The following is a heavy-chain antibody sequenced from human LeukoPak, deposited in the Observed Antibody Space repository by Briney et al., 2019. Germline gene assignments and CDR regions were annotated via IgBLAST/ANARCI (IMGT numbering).Heavy chain of an antibody. CDR3: ARVLAVRGYDYFDY. CDR2: ISSSGSAK. J-gene: IGHJ4*02. CDR1: GFIFSDYY. Sequence: GSLRLSCAASGFIFSDYYMSWVRQAPGKGLEWVSYISSSGSAKYYADSVKGRFTISRDNAENSLYLQMNSLRAEDTAVYYCARVLAVRGYDYFDYWGQGTLVTVSS. V-gene: IGHV3-11*01. D-gene: IGHD3-10*01.